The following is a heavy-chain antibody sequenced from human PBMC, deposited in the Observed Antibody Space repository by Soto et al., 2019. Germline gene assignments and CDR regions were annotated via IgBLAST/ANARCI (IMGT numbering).Heavy chain of an antibody. V-gene: IGHV1-69*13. D-gene: IGHD4-17*01. J-gene: IGHJ4*02. CDR3: ASDSVSGDCGDFDGGDIDY. Sequence: SVKVSCKASGGTFSSYAISWVRQAPGQGLEWMRGIIPIFGTANYAQKYQGRVTITADESTSTAYMELSSLRSEDTAVYYCASDSVSGDCGDFDGGDIDYRGQGTLVTASS. CDR2: IIPIFGTA. CDR1: GGTFSSYA.